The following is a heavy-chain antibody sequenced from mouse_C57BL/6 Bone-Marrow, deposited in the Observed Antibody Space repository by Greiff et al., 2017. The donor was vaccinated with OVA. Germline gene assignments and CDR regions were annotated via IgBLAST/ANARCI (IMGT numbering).Heavy chain of an antibody. D-gene: IGHD2-3*01. V-gene: IGHV14-4*01. Sequence: VQLKQSGAELVRPGASVKLSCTASGFNIKDDYMHWVKQRPEQGLEWIGWIDPENGDTEYASKFQGKATITADTSSNTAYLQLSSLTSEDTAVYYCTPYGYYPAWFAYWGQGTLVTVSA. CDR2: IDPENGDT. J-gene: IGHJ3*01. CDR1: GFNIKDDY. CDR3: TPYGYYPAWFAY.